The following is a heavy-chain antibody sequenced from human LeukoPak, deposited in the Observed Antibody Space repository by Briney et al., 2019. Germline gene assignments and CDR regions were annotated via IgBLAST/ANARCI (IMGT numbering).Heavy chain of an antibody. CDR2: SNAGNGNT. D-gene: IGHD3-22*01. CDR1: GYTFTSYG. J-gene: IGHJ4*02. Sequence: GASVKVSCKASGYTFTSYGISWVRQAPGQRLEWMGWSNAGNGNTKYSQEFQGRVTITRDTSASTAYMELSSLRSEHVAVYYCARAYNYYDSSGYYLGYYFDYWGQGTLVTVSS. V-gene: IGHV1-3*02. CDR3: ARAYNYYDSSGYYLGYYFDY.